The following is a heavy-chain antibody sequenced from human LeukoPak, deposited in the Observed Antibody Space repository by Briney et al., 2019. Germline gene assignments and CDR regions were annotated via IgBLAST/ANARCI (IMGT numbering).Heavy chain of an antibody. CDR3: ARDIRPENYDTSGYYSA. CDR1: GFPFSSYW. D-gene: IGHD3-22*01. V-gene: IGHV3-7*03. Sequence: GGSLRLSCVASGFPFSSYWMTWVRQAPGKGLEWVANIKQDGSKKSYVDSVKGRFTISRDNAKNSLFLQMNYLRAEDTAVYYCARDIRPENYDTSGYYSAWGQGTLVIVSS. CDR2: IKQDGSKK. J-gene: IGHJ5*02.